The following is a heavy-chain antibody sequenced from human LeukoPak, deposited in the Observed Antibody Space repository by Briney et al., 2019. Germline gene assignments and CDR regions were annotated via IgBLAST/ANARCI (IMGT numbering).Heavy chain of an antibody. CDR1: GFTFSSYG. CDR2: IWYDGSNK. J-gene: IGHJ4*02. CDR3: AGEYEDYFDY. Sequence: GGSLRLFCGASGFTFSSYGMHWVRQAPGKGLEWVAVIWYDGSNKYYADSVKGRFTISRDNSKNTLYLQMNSLRAEDTAMYYCAGEYEDYFDYWGQGTLVTVSS. D-gene: IGHD3-3*01. V-gene: IGHV3-33*08.